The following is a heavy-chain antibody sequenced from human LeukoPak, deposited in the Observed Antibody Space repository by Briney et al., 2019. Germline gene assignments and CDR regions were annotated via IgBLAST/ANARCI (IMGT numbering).Heavy chain of an antibody. CDR3: AKSAKDSSGYYHPFDY. J-gene: IGHJ4*02. V-gene: IGHV3-9*01. CDR1: GFTFDDYA. Sequence: GGSLRLSCAASGFTFDDYAVHWVRQAPGKGLEWVSGISWNSGSIGYADSVKGRFTISRDNAKNSLYLQMNSLRAEDTALYYCAKSAKDSSGYYHPFDYWGQGTLVTVSS. D-gene: IGHD3-22*01. CDR2: ISWNSGSI.